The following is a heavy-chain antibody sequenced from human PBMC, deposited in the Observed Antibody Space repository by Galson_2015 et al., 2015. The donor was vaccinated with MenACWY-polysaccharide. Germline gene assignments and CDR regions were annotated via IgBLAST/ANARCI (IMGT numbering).Heavy chain of an antibody. Sequence: SLRLSCAASGFTFSTYWMTWVRQAPGKGLEWVANIKQDGSEKYYVDSVKGRFTISRDNAENSLYLQMNSLRAEDTAVYYCATAPLLHVGQHWGQGTLVIVSS. CDR1: GFTFSTYW. V-gene: IGHV3-7*01. J-gene: IGHJ1*01. CDR2: IKQDGSEK. CDR3: ATAPLLHVGQH. D-gene: IGHD2-21*01.